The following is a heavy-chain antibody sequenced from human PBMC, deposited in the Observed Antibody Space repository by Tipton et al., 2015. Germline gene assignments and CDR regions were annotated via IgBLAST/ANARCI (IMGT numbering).Heavy chain of an antibody. J-gene: IGHJ4*02. D-gene: IGHD2-21*02. CDR2: MHYTGST. CDR1: GGSLSGYY. V-gene: IGHV4-59*08. CDR3: ASPSLPHDRGDYYFQS. Sequence: TLSLTCTVSGGSLSGYYWNWIRQTPGKGLEWIGYMHYTGSTNYNPSLKSRVTISIDRFKNQFSLKLSSVTAADTAVYYCASPSLPHDRGDYYFQSWGQGSLVTVSS.